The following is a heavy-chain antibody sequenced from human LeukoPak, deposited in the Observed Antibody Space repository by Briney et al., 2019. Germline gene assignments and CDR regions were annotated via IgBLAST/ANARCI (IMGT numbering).Heavy chain of an antibody. CDR2: FDPEDGET. D-gene: IGHD2-2*01. CDR1: GYTLTELS. CDR3: ATRGGYCSSTSCRGDY. J-gene: IGHJ4*02. V-gene: IGHV1-24*01. Sequence: ASVKVSCKVSGYTLTELSMHWVRQAPGKGLEWMGGFDPEDGETIYAQKFQGRVTMTEDTSTDTAYMELSSLRSEDTAVYYCATRGGYCSSTSCRGDYWGQGTLVTVSS.